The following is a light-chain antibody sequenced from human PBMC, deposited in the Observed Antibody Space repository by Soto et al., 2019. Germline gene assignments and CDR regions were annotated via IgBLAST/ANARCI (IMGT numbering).Light chain of an antibody. CDR1: QSIRIY. V-gene: IGKV1-39*01. J-gene: IGKJ2*03. Sequence: DIQMTQSPSSLSASVGDRVTITCRASQSIRIYLNWYQQNPGKAPKPLIYAASTLLSGVPSRFSGSGSGTDFTLTITSLQPEDFATYYCQQIFGTRYSFGQGTKVDIK. CDR3: QQIFGTRYS. CDR2: AAS.